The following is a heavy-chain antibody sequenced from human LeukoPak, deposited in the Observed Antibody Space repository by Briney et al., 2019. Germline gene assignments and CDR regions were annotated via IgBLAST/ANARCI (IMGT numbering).Heavy chain of an antibody. CDR2: IKSKTDGGTT. V-gene: IGHV3-15*01. CDR1: GFTFSNAW. D-gene: IGHD3-22*01. CDR3: TTDRPSIHYYDSSGYYDY. Sequence: GGSLRLSCAASGFTFSNAWMSWVRQAPGKGLEWVGRIKSKTDGGTTDYAAPVKGRFTISRDDSKNTLYLQMNSLKTEDTAVYYCTTDRPSIHYYDSSGYYDYWGQGTLVTVSS. J-gene: IGHJ4*02.